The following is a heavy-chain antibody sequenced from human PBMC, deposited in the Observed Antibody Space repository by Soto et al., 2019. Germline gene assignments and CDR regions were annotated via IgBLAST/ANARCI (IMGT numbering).Heavy chain of an antibody. CDR1: GDSITTGYYY. V-gene: IGHV4-39*01. J-gene: IGHJ4*02. D-gene: IGHD1-26*01. CDR2: IFHSGNS. Sequence: SETLSLTCTVSGDSITTGYYYWGWIRQPPGKGLEWIGSIFHSGNSYYNPSLKSRVTISVDTSNNQFSLNLTSVTAADTAVYYCARHGSSFLGATNFDSWGQGTLVTVSS. CDR3: ARHGSSFLGATNFDS.